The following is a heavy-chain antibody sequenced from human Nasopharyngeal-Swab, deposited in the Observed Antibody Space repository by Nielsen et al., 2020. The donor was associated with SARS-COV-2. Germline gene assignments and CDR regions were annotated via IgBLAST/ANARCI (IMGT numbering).Heavy chain of an antibody. J-gene: IGHJ3*02. CDR3: TRLRYDFWSGWGAADAFDI. D-gene: IGHD3-3*01. CDR2: IRSKANSYAT. V-gene: IGHV3-73*01. Sequence: VRQMPGKGLAWVGRIRSKANSYATAYAASVKGRFTISRDDSKNTAYLQMNSLKTEDTAVYYCTRLRYDFWSGWGAADAFDIWGQGTMGTVSS.